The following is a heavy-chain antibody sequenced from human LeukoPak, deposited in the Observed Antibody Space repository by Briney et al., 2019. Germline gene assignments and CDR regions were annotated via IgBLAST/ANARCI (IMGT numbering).Heavy chain of an antibody. CDR1: GYSISSGYY. CDR3: ARDVVQYSSGWYWSDY. D-gene: IGHD6-19*01. V-gene: IGHV4-38-2*02. CDR2: IYHSGST. Sequence: SETLSLTCTVSGYSISSGYYWGWIRQPPGKGLEWIGSIYHSGSTYYNPSLKSRVTISVDTSKNQFSLKLSSVTAADTAVYYCARDVVQYSSGWYWSDYWGQGTLVTVSS. J-gene: IGHJ4*02.